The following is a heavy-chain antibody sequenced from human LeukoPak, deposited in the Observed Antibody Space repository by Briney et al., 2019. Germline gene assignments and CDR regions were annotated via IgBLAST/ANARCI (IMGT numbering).Heavy chain of an antibody. CDR1: GYTFITNY. CDR2: MHVGTGNT. Sequence: ASVQVSCKASGYTFITNYLQWVRQAPGLGPGWLGWMHVGTGNTRYAPKFQDRVTLSRDTSINTAYMDLSSLTSDDTAVYYCAREGSYCDGGDCYSFDFWGQGTLVTVSS. CDR3: AREGSYCDGGDCYSFDF. V-gene: IGHV1-2*02. J-gene: IGHJ4*02. D-gene: IGHD2-21*02.